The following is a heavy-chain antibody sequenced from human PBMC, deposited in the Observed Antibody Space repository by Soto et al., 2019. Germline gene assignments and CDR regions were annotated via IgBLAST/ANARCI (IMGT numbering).Heavy chain of an antibody. CDR1: GLTFSSYW. CDR3: ARAPYSSGWWGFDY. D-gene: IGHD6-19*01. Sequence: EVQLVESGGGLVQPEGSLRLSCAASGLTFSSYWMHWVRQAPGKGLVWVSRISTDGSVTTYADSVKGRFTISRDNAKNTLYLQMNSLRTEDTAVYYCARAPYSSGWWGFDYWGQGTQVTVSS. CDR2: ISTDGSVT. V-gene: IGHV3-74*01. J-gene: IGHJ4*02.